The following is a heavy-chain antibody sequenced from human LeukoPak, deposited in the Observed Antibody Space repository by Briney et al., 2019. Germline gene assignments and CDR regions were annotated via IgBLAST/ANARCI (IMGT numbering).Heavy chain of an antibody. CDR1: GFIFSNYG. D-gene: IGHD2-2*01. V-gene: IGHV3-21*01. J-gene: IGHJ6*03. CDR3: ARGRRYCSSTSCYGYYYMDV. Sequence: GGSLRLSCAASGFIFSNYGMNWVRQAPGKGLEWVSSISSSSSYIYYADSVKGRFTISRDNAKNSLYLQMNSLRAEDTAVYYCARGRRYCSSTSCYGYYYMDVWGKGTTVTVSS. CDR2: ISSSSSYI.